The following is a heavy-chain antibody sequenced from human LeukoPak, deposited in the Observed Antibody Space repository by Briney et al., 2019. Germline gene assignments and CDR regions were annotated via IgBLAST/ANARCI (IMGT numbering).Heavy chain of an antibody. Sequence: PGGSLRLSCEASGFTFSDYNMNWVRQAPGEGLEWLSYITSTSDTIYYADSVKGRFTSSRDNAKNSVYLQMNSLRAEDTAVYYCARSSGYPFFDYWGQGTLVTVSS. CDR2: ITSTSDTI. D-gene: IGHD3-22*01. CDR3: ARSSGYPFFDY. J-gene: IGHJ4*02. V-gene: IGHV3-48*01. CDR1: GFTFSDYN.